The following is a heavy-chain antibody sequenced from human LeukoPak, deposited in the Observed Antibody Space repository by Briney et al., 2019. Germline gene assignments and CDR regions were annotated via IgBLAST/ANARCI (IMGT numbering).Heavy chain of an antibody. J-gene: IGHJ4*02. D-gene: IGHD6-19*01. CDR1: GFTFSSYG. CDR2: ISGSGGST. Sequence: PGGSLRLSCAASGFTFSSYGMSWVRQAPGKGLEWVSAISGSGGSTYYADSVKGRFTISRDNSKNTLYLQMNSLRAEDTAVYYCAKDCLLCGSGWYYFDYWGQGTLVTVSS. V-gene: IGHV3-23*01. CDR3: AKDCLLCGSGWYYFDY.